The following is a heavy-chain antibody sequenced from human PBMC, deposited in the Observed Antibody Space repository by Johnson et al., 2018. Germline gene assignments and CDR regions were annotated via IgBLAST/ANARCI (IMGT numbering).Heavy chain of an antibody. CDR2: ISSSGSTT. Sequence: QVQLVQSGGGLVKPGGSLRLSCAASRFIFSDYYMSWIRQAPGKGLEWVSYISSSGSTTYHADSVKGRFTISRDNAKNSLFLQMNSLRAEDTAVYYCARSYDFWSGYYLNWGQGTLVTVSS. CDR1: RFIFSDYY. CDR3: ARSYDFWSGYYLN. J-gene: IGHJ4*02. V-gene: IGHV3-11*01. D-gene: IGHD3-3*01.